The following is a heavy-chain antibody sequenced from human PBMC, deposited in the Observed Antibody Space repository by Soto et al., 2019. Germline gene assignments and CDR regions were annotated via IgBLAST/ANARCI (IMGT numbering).Heavy chain of an antibody. CDR2: ISHDGRNT. J-gene: IGHJ4*02. CDR1: ELPFTDYS. D-gene: IGHD3-9*01. V-gene: IGHV3-30*04. Sequence: QAQLVESGGGVVQPGRSLRLSCAASELPFTDYSMHWVRQTAGKGLEWVAFISHDGRNTFYSDSVKGRFTISRDDSRSMLFLQMSGVTVEDTAIYYCAVDGVPTSSFRYYYFRFWGRGTLVTVSS. CDR3: AVDGVPTSSFRYYYFRF.